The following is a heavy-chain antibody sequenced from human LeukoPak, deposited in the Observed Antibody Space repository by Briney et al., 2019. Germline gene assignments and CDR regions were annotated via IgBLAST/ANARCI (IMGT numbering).Heavy chain of an antibody. J-gene: IGHJ4*02. CDR2: IYSGGST. V-gene: IGHV3-66*01. D-gene: IGHD3-10*01. CDR1: GFTVSSNY. CDR3: ARDRYYYGSGNSLDY. Sequence: GGSLRLSCAASGFTVSSNYMSWVRQAPGKGLEWVSVIYSGGSTYYADSVKGRFTISRDNSKNTLYLQMNSLRAEDTAVYYCARDRYYYGSGNSLDYWGQGTLVTVSS.